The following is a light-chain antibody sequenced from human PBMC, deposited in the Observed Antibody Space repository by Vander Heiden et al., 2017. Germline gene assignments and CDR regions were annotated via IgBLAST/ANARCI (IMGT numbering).Light chain of an antibody. V-gene: IGLV2-14*03. Sequence: QSPLTQPASVSGPPGQSITISCPRTSAAVGNDNDVSWYQQHPGKAPKLVIYDVTSRPAGVSNRFSCAKSGNAASLTISGLQPEDEADYYCSSYTTSSTQVFGTGTKVTVL. CDR2: DVT. CDR3: SSYTTSSTQV. J-gene: IGLJ1*01. CDR1: SAAVGNDND.